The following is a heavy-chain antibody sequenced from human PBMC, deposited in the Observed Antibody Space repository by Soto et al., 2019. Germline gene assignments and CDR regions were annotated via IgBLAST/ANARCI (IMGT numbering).Heavy chain of an antibody. J-gene: IGHJ5*01. D-gene: IGHD2-15*01. V-gene: IGHV4-30-4*01. CDR2: IYKTTTT. CDR1: GDSISTVDYF. CDR3: ARGRYCLTGRCFPNWFDS. Sequence: LSLTCSVSGDSISTVDYFWAWIRQPPGQALEYIGYIYKTTTTYYNPSFESRVAISLDTSKSQFSLNVTSVTAADTAVYFCARGRYCLTGRCFPNWFDSWGQGTLVTVSS.